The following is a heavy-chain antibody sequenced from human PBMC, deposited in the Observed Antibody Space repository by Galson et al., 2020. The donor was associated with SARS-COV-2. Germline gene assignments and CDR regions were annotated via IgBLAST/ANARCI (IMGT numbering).Heavy chain of an antibody. Sequence: TGGSLRLSCAASGFTFSNYAMSWVRQAPGKGLEWVSGISGSGSRTDYADSVKGQFTISRDNSKNTLYLQMNSLRVEDTAVYYCAKEGASVTGDSNWFDPWGQGALVTVSS. CDR1: GFTFSNYA. D-gene: IGHD3-9*01. CDR2: ISGSGSRT. V-gene: IGHV3-23*01. CDR3: AKEGASVTGDSNWFDP. J-gene: IGHJ5*02.